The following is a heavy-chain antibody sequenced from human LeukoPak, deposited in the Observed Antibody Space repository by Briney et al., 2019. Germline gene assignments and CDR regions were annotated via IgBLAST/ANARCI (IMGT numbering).Heavy chain of an antibody. CDR1: GASISSGDYY. CDR2: IYYTGSI. J-gene: IGHJ4*02. Sequence: SETLSLTCTVSGASISSGDYYLNWIRQSPGKGLELIGYIYYTGSIYYNPSLKSRVIISVDTSKNQFSLNLSSVTAADTAVYYCARGLLSRDYDSSGFGYWGQGTLVTVSS. V-gene: IGHV4-30-4*01. CDR3: ARGLLSRDYDSSGFGY. D-gene: IGHD3-22*01.